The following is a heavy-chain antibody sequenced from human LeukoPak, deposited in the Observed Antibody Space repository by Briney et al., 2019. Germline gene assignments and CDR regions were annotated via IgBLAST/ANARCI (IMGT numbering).Heavy chain of an antibody. CDR1: GFTFSSYA. D-gene: IGHD3-9*01. CDR3: ARANQSTLRYFDWLSEYYFDY. Sequence: PGGSLRLSCAASGFTFSSYAMHWVRQAPGKGLEWVAVISYDGSNKYYADSVKGRFTISRDNSKNTLYLQMNSLRAEDTAVYYCARANQSTLRYFDWLSEYYFDYWGQGTLVTVSS. J-gene: IGHJ4*02. CDR2: ISYDGSNK. V-gene: IGHV3-30-3*01.